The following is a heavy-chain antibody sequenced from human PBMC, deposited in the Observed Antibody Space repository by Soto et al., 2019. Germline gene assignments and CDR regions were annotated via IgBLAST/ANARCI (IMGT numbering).Heavy chain of an antibody. D-gene: IGHD1-26*01. CDR3: ATDLAHIVGATTDY. J-gene: IGHJ4*02. Sequence: ASVKVSCKASGYTFTGYYMHWVRQAPGQGLEWMGWINPNSGGTNYAQKFQGWVTMTRDTSISTAHMELSRLRSDDTAVYYCATDLAHIVGATTDYWGQGTLVTVSS. V-gene: IGHV1-2*04. CDR1: GYTFTGYY. CDR2: INPNSGGT.